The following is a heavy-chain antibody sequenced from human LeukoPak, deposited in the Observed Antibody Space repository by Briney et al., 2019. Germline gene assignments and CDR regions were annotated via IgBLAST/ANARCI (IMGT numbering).Heavy chain of an antibody. D-gene: IGHD2/OR15-2a*01. CDR2: ISSSGSTI. CDR1: GFTFSSYE. V-gene: IGHV3-48*03. CDR3: ARGEFGDYYYFYMDV. Sequence: GGSLRLSCAASGFTFSSYEMNWVRQAPGKGLEWVSYISSSGSTIYYADSVKGRFTISRDDAKNSLFLQMNSLRAEDTATYYCARGEFGDYYYFYMDVWGKGTTVTVSS. J-gene: IGHJ6*03.